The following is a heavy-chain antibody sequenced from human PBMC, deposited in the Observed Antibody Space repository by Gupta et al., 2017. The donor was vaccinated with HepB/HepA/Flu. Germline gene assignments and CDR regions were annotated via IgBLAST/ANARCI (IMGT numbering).Heavy chain of an antibody. Sequence: VQLQESGPGLVKPSQTLSLTCTVSGGSVSSSGNYWTWIRQHAGKGLEWIGYIHYSGNTYYNPSLKSRVTISMDTSKNQFSLNLSSVTAADTAVYYCAKDRQGCYGSGSLDNWGQGTLVTVSS. CDR2: IHYSGNT. V-gene: IGHV4-31*03. D-gene: IGHD3-10*01. CDR3: AKDRQGCYGSGSLDN. CDR1: GGSVSSSGNY. J-gene: IGHJ4*02.